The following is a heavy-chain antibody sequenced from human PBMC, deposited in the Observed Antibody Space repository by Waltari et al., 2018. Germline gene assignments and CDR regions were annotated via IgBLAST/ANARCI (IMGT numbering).Heavy chain of an antibody. Sequence: QVQLVESGGGVVQPGRSLRLSCAASGITVSDYAMYWVRQAPGKGLEWVAVISYDGNNKYYADSVKGRFTISRDNSKNTLYLQMNSLRAEDTAVYYCTRDLWFDYWGQGTLVTVSS. J-gene: IGHJ4*02. V-gene: IGHV3-30*01. D-gene: IGHD2-21*01. CDR3: TRDLWFDY. CDR1: GITVSDYA. CDR2: ISYDGNNK.